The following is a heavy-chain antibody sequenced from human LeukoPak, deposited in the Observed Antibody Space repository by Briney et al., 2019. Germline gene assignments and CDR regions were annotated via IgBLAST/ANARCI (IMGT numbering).Heavy chain of an antibody. D-gene: IGHD3-22*01. J-gene: IGHJ4*02. CDR2: ISGSGGST. CDR1: GFTFSSYA. V-gene: IGHV3-23*01. CDR3: AKDRYYYDSSGYLSH. Sequence: GGSLRLSRAASGFTFSSYAMSWVRQAPGKWLEWVSAISGSGGSTYCADSVKGRFTISRDNSKNTLYLQMNSLRAEDTAVYYCAKDRYYYDSSGYLSHWGQGTLVTVSS.